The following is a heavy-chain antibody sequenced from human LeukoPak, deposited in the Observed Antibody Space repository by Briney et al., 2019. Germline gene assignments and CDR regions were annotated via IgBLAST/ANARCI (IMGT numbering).Heavy chain of an antibody. CDR1: GYTFTSYG. CDR3: ARDGLRYCSGGSCYPHSDY. CDR2: ISAYNGNT. V-gene: IGHV1-18*01. Sequence: APVKVSCKASGYTFTSYGISWVRRAPGQGLEWMGWISAYNGNTNYAQKPQGRVTMTTDTSTSTAYMELRSLRSDDTAVYYCARDGLRYCSGGSCYPHSDYWGQGTLVTVSS. D-gene: IGHD2-15*01. J-gene: IGHJ4*02.